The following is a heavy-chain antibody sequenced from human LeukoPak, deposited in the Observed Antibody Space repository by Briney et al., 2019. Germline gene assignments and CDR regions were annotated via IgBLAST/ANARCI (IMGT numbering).Heavy chain of an antibody. J-gene: IGHJ4*02. CDR1: GYTFTGHY. CDR2: INPTGGT. V-gene: IGHV1-2*02. D-gene: IGHD6-6*01. CDR3: ARDLGWSSSH. Sequence: ASVKVSCKASGYTFTGHYMNWVRLAPGQGLEWMGWINPTGGTTYAEKFQDRVTMTRDTSITTAYIELSGLRSDDTAVYYCARDLGWSSSHWGQGTLVTVSS.